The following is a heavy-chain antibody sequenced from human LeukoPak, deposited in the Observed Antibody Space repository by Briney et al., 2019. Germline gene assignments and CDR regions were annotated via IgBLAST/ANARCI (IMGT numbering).Heavy chain of an antibody. D-gene: IGHD3-22*01. Sequence: PGGSLRLSCAASGFTFSSYAMSWVRQAPGKGLEWVSAISGSRSYTYYADSVKGRFTISRDNSKNTLYLQMNSLRAEDTAVYYCANDGAYYDSSTDAFDIWGQGTMVTVSS. CDR3: ANDGAYYDSSTDAFDI. CDR1: GFTFSSYA. CDR2: ISGSRSYT. J-gene: IGHJ3*02. V-gene: IGHV3-23*01.